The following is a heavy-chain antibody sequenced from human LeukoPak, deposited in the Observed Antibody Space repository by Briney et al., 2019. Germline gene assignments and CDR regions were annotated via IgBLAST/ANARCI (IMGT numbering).Heavy chain of an antibody. CDR2: RKLDGSEK. CDR3: ARDNVRLFDY. D-gene: IGHD6-6*01. Sequence: GGSLRLSCAVSGFTFGTYWMSWLRQAPGKGLEWVANRKLDGSEKYYVDSVKGRFTISRDNSKNSLYLQMNSLRAEDTAVYYCARDNVRLFDYWGRGTLVTVSS. V-gene: IGHV3-7*01. CDR1: GFTFGTYW. J-gene: IGHJ4*02.